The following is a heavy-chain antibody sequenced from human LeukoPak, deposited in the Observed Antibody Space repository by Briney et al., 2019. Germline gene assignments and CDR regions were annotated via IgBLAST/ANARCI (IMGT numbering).Heavy chain of an antibody. D-gene: IGHD3-10*01. CDR1: GGSINSHY. Sequence: PSETLSLTCSVSGGSINSHYWNWIRQPPGKRLEWIGYIFNTGNTNYNPSLASRVTMSVDTSRAQFFLRLSPVTAADTAIYYCASRPADTTWYGVFDYWSQGTLVTVSS. CDR3: ASRPADTTWYGVFDY. V-gene: IGHV4-59*11. CDR2: IFNTGNT. J-gene: IGHJ4*02.